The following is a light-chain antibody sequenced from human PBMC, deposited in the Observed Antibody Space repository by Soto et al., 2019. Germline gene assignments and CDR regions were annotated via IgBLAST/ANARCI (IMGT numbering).Light chain of an antibody. J-gene: IGLJ1*01. V-gene: IGLV7-43*01. Sequence: QAVVTQEPSLTVSPGGTVTLTCASSTGAVTSDSYPNWFQQKPGQPPRALIYSATNKYSWTPARFSGSLLGGKAALTLSGVQLEDEAEYYCLIYYDGTSVFGPGTNATVL. CDR3: LIYYDGTSV. CDR1: TGAVTSDSY. CDR2: SAT.